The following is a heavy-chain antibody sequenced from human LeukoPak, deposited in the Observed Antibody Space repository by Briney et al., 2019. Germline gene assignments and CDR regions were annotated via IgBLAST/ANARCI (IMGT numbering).Heavy chain of an antibody. CDR3: AKGLDFLFHY. CDR1: GFTFSNYA. V-gene: IGHV3-23*01. J-gene: IGHJ4*02. CDR2: ISGSGGGT. Sequence: GSLRLSCAASGFTFSNYAMSWVRQAPGKGLEWVSAISGSGGGTYYADSVKGRFTISRDSSKNTLYLQMNSLRAEDTAVYYCAKGLDFLFHYWGQGTLVTVSS.